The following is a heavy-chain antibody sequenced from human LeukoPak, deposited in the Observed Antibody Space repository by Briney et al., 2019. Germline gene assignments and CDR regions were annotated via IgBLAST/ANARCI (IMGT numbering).Heavy chain of an antibody. CDR2: TYYRSKWFN. CDR1: GDTVSSNGAA. D-gene: IGHD1-7*01. Sequence: SQTLSLTWDISGDTVSSNGAAWSWIRQSPSRGLEWLGRTYYRSKWFNDYAMSVKGRMTINPDTSKNQFSLQLNSVTPEDTAVYYCARDLHELELYYFDSWGQGTLVIVSS. J-gene: IGHJ4*02. CDR3: ARDLHELELYYFDS. V-gene: IGHV6-1*01.